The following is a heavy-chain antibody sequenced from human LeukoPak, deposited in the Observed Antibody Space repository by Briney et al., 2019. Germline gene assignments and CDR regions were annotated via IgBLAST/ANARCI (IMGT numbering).Heavy chain of an antibody. CDR2: IYYSGST. V-gene: IGHV4-39*07. CDR1: GGSISSSSYY. J-gene: IGHJ5*02. Sequence: TSETLSLTCTVSGGSISSSSYYWGWIRQPPGKGLEWIGSIYYSGSTYYNPSLKSRVTISVDTSKNQFSLKLSSVTAADTAVYYCAREGIAVAGSFDPWGQGTLVTVSS. CDR3: AREGIAVAGSFDP. D-gene: IGHD6-19*01.